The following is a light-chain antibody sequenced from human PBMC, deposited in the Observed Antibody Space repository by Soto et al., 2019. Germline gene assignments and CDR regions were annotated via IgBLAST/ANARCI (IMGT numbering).Light chain of an antibody. CDR2: QVT. CDR1: SSDVGGYNY. J-gene: IGLJ1*01. Sequence: QSVLTQPASVSGSPGQSITIPCTVTSSDVGGYNYVSWYQHHPGKVPKLMIFQVTKRPSGVSDRFYGSKSGNTASLTISGLQAEDEGDYFCSSYTTSSTYVLGTGTKVTVL. V-gene: IGLV2-14*01. CDR3: SSYTTSSTYV.